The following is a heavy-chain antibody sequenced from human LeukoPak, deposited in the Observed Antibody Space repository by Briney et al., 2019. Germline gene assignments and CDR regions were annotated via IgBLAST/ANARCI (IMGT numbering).Heavy chain of an antibody. CDR3: AKVVAARYYYYGMDV. J-gene: IGHJ6*02. Sequence: GGSLRLSCAASGFTFSEYGVHWVRQAPGKGLEWVAFIQFDGTDIFYADSVKGRFTISRDNSKNTLYLQMNSLRAEDTAVYYCAKVVAARYYYYGMDVWGQGTTVTVSS. V-gene: IGHV3-30*02. D-gene: IGHD2-15*01. CDR1: GFTFSEYG. CDR2: IQFDGTDI.